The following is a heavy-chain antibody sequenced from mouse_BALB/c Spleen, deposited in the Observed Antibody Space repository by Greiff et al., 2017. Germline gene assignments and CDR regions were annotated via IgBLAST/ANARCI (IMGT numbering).Heavy chain of an antibody. V-gene: IGHV5-6-5*01. CDR1: RFTFSSYA. CDR2: ISSGGST. Sequence: EVQLVESGGGLVKPGGSLKLSCAASRFTFSSYAMSWVRQTPEKRLEWVASISSGGSTYYPDSVKGRFTISRDNARNILYLQMSSLRSEDTAMYYCARGEYGNPWFAYWGQGTLVTVSA. J-gene: IGHJ3*01. D-gene: IGHD2-10*02. CDR3: ARGEYGNPWFAY.